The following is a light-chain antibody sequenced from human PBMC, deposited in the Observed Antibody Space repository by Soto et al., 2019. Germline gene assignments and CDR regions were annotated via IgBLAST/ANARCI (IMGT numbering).Light chain of an antibody. J-gene: IGLJ2*01. Sequence: QPVLTQSPSASASLGASVKLTCTLSSGHSNYAIAWHQQQPGKGPRYLMKVNSEGSHSKGDGIPDRFSGSSSGTERYLTISSPQSEDEADYYCQTWGTGFHVLFGGGTKLTVL. CDR1: SGHSNYA. CDR3: QTWGTGFHVL. CDR2: VNSEGSH. V-gene: IGLV4-69*01.